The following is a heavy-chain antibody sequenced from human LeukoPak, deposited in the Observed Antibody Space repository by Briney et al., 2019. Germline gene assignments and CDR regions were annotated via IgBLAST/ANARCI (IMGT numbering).Heavy chain of an antibody. CDR2: ISSSSSYI. V-gene: IGHV3-21*01. D-gene: IGHD2-15*01. Sequence: GGSLRLSCAASGFTFSSYSMNWVRQAAGKGLEWVSSISSSSSYIYYADSVKGRFTISRDNAKNSLYLQMSSLRAEDTAVYYCARGSCSGGSCYLFDPWGQGTLVTVSS. CDR1: GFTFSSYS. CDR3: ARGSCSGGSCYLFDP. J-gene: IGHJ5*02.